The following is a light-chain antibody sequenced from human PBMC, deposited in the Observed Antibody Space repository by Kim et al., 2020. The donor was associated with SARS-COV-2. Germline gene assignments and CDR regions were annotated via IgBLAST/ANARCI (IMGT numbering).Light chain of an antibody. J-gene: IGLJ3*02. CDR2: DNK. Sequence: GQSVTNSGYRSYSNSASRSVNWYQQAPGTAPTLLVYDNKQRHSGGPDRFSGSKSGTSASLAISGLQSEDEADYYCAVWDDSLNGPRFGGGTQLTVL. CDR1: YSNSASRS. V-gene: IGLV1-44*01. CDR3: AVWDDSLNGPR.